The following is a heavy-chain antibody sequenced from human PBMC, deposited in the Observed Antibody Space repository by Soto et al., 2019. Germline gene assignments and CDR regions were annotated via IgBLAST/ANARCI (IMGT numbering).Heavy chain of an antibody. CDR3: AKEKWRERELRGAMDV. CDR2: ISFDGSDT. D-gene: IGHD1-7*01. J-gene: IGHJ6*02. CDR1: GFTFSNYA. V-gene: IGHV3-30*18. Sequence: QVQLVESGGGVVQPGRSLRLSCAASGFTFSNYAMHWVRQGPGKGLEWVAVISFDGSDTYYADSVKGRFSIYGDTSTNTLYLQMNSLRPEDTAVYFCAKEKWRERELRGAMDVWGQGTTVALSS.